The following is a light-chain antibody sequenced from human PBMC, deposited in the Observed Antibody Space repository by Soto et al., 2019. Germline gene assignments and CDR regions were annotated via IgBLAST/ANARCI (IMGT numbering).Light chain of an antibody. J-gene: IGLJ3*02. V-gene: IGLV2-8*01. Sequence: QSALTQPPSASGSRGQSVTISCTGTSVDINYVSWFQQHPGKAPKLIICEVTKRPSGVPDRFSGSKSGNTASLTVSGLQDDDDADYYCSSYAGRDIWVFGVGTKLTVL. CDR1: SVDINY. CDR2: EVT. CDR3: SSYAGRDIWV.